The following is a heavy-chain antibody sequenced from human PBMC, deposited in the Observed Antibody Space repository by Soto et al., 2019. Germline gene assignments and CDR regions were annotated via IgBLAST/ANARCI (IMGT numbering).Heavy chain of an antibody. J-gene: IGHJ6*02. CDR2: INHSGST. CDR3: ARDWASHGMDV. CDR1: GGSFSGYY. Sequence: SETLSLTCAVYGGSFSGYYWSWIRQPPGKGLEWIGEINHSGSTNYNPSLKSRLTISVDTSKNQLPLRVRSVTAADTAVYYCARDWASHGMDVWGQGTTVTVSS. D-gene: IGHD3-16*01. V-gene: IGHV4-34*01.